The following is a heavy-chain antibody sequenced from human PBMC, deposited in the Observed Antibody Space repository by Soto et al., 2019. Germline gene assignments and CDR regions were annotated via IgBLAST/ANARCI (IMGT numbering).Heavy chain of an antibody. Sequence: SETLSLTCTVSGGSISTYYWIWIRQPPGKGLEWIGYVYYNGHTDYNPSLRSRVTISVDTSKNQFSLKLTSVTAADTAVYYCARVQSSDYDRAFDSWGQGTLVTVSS. CDR2: VYYNGHT. D-gene: IGHD3-16*01. V-gene: IGHV4-59*08. J-gene: IGHJ4*02. CDR1: GGSISTYY. CDR3: ARVQSSDYDRAFDS.